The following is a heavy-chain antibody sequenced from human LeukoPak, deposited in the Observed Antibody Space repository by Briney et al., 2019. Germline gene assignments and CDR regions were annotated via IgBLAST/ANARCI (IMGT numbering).Heavy chain of an antibody. D-gene: IGHD6-19*01. V-gene: IGHV1-2*02. J-gene: IGHJ4*02. CDR1: AYTFTGYY. Sequence: ALVKVSCKASAYTFTGYYIHWVRQAPGQGLEWMGWINPNSGGTTYAQNFQGRVTMTRDTSISTAYMELSNLRSDDTAMYYCARSHSSGWLLFDYWGQGTLVTVSS. CDR2: INPNSGGT. CDR3: ARSHSSGWLLFDY.